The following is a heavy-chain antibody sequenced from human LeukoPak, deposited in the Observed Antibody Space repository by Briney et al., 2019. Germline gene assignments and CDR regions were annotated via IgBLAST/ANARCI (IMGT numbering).Heavy chain of an antibody. D-gene: IGHD6-13*01. V-gene: IGHV4-39*07. CDR2: IYYSGST. Sequence: SETLSLTCTVSGGSISSYYWSWIRQPPGKGLEWIGSIYYSGSTYYNPSLKSRVTISVDTSKNQFSLKLSSVTAADTAVYYCARTSQQLLHYFDYWGQGTLVTVSS. CDR1: GGSISSYY. J-gene: IGHJ4*02. CDR3: ARTSQQLLHYFDY.